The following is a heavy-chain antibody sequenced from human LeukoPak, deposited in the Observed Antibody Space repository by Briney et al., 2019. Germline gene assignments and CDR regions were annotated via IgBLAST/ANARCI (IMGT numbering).Heavy chain of an antibody. D-gene: IGHD4-17*01. CDR3: ARVASTVTIPYYYYYMDV. J-gene: IGHJ6*03. CDR1: GYTFTGYY. Sequence: ASVKVSCKASGYTFTGYYMHWVRQAPGQGLEWMGWINPNSGGTNYAQKFQGRVTMTRDTSISTAYMELSRLRSDDTAVYYCARVASTVTIPYYYYYMDVWGKGTTVTISS. V-gene: IGHV1-2*02. CDR2: INPNSGGT.